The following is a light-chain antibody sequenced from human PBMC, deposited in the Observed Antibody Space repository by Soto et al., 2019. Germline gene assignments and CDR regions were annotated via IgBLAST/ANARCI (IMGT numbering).Light chain of an antibody. CDR3: QQSNSITWT. CDR1: QGISTY. CDR2: AAS. J-gene: IGKJ1*01. Sequence: DIKMYQSPSSVSASEGEGVTITCRASQGISTYLNWYQQKPGKAPKVLIYAASSLQSGVPSRFSGSGSETDFTLTISSLQPEDFATYSCQQSNSITWTFGQGTKVDI. V-gene: IGKV1-39*01.